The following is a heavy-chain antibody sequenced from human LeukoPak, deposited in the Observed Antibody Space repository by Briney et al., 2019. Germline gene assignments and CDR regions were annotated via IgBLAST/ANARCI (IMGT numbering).Heavy chain of an antibody. J-gene: IGHJ3*02. V-gene: IGHV4-61*02. CDR2: IYTSGST. Sequence: SETLSLTCTGSGGSISSGSYYWSWIRQPAGKGLEWIGRIYTSGSTNYNPSLKSRVTISVDTSKNQFSLKLSSVTAADTAVYYCARAISRYFDWSRNPDAFDIWGQGTMVTVSS. CDR3: ARAISRYFDWSRNPDAFDI. CDR1: GGSISSGSYY. D-gene: IGHD3-9*01.